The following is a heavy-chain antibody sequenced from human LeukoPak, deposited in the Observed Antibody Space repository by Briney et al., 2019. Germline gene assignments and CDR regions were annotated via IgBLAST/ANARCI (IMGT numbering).Heavy chain of an antibody. D-gene: IGHD4-17*01. Sequence: GGSLRLSCAASRFTFSNYWMHWVRQAPGKGLEWVSAISGSGGSTYYADSVKGRFTISRDNSKNTLYLQMNSLRAEDTAVYYCAKVLDYGDAWSLYFDYWGQGTLVTVSS. CDR2: ISGSGGST. CDR1: RFTFSNYW. J-gene: IGHJ4*02. V-gene: IGHV3-23*01. CDR3: AKVLDYGDAWSLYFDY.